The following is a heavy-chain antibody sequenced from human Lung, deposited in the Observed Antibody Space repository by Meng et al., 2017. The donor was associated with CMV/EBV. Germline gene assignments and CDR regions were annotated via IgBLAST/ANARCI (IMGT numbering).Heavy chain of an antibody. CDR2: IYYSGTT. D-gene: IGHD2-15*01. CDR3: ASGSLSVVDPDHYFDY. Sequence: SXTLSLXCNVSGGSVSSGSYYWSWIRQPPGKGLEWIGYIYYSGTTKYNPSPKSRVTISVDTSKNQFSLKLSSVTAADTAVYYCASGSLSVVDPDHYFDYWGQGTLVTVSS. V-gene: IGHV4-61*01. J-gene: IGHJ4*02. CDR1: GGSVSSGSYY.